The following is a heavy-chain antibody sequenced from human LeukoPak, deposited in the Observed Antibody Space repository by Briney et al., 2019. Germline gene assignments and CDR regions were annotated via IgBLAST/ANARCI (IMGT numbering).Heavy chain of an antibody. CDR1: GGSISSYY. Sequence: ASETLSLTCTVSGGSISSYYWSWIRQPPGKGLVWIGYIYYSGSTNYNPSLKSRVTISVDTSKNQFSLKLSSVTAADTAVYYCARDHRYCSGGSCYSYWFDPWGQGTLVTVSS. J-gene: IGHJ5*02. V-gene: IGHV4-59*01. CDR2: IYYSGST. CDR3: ARDHRYCSGGSCYSYWFDP. D-gene: IGHD2-15*01.